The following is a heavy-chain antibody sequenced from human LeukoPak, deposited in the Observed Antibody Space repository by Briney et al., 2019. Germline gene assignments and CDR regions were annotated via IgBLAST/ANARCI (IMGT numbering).Heavy chain of an antibody. Sequence: GGSLRLSCAASGFTFDDYAMHWVRQAPGKGLEWVSLISWDGGSTYYADSVKGRFTISRDNAKNSLYLQMNSLRAEDTAVYYCARMDGYSFDYWGQGTLVTVSS. D-gene: IGHD5-24*01. CDR2: ISWDGGST. CDR1: GFTFDDYA. J-gene: IGHJ4*02. V-gene: IGHV3-43D*03. CDR3: ARMDGYSFDY.